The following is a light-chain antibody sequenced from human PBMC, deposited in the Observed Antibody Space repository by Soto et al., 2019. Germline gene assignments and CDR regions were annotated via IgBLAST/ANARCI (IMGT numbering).Light chain of an antibody. Sequence: QSALTQPASVSGSPGQSITISCTGTSSDVGGYNFVSWYQQHPGKVPKLIIYDVDNRASGISDRFSGSKSGNTASLTISGLQAEDEADYYCNSYGGTSTPVIFGGGTKLTVL. J-gene: IGLJ2*01. V-gene: IGLV2-14*03. CDR2: DVD. CDR3: NSYGGTSTPVI. CDR1: SSDVGGYNF.